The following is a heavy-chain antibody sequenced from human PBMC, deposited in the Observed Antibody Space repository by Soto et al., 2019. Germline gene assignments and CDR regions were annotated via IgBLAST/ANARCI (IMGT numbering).Heavy chain of an antibody. CDR3: ARDRAVLVPAALNDYYYYGMDV. D-gene: IGHD2-2*01. V-gene: IGHV1-8*01. CDR2: MNPNSGNT. J-gene: IGHJ6*02. CDR1: GYTFTSYD. Sequence: QVQLVQSGAEVKKPGASVKVSCKASGYTFTSYDINWVRQATGQGLEWMGWMNPNSGNTGYAQKFKGRVTMTRNTSISTAYMELSSLRSEDTAVYYCARDRAVLVPAALNDYYYYGMDVWGQGTTVTVSS.